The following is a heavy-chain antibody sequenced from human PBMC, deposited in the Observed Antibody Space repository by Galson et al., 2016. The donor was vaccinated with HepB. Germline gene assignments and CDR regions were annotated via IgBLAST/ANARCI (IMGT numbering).Heavy chain of an antibody. CDR1: GFTFDDYT. CDR3: GKDWGSPWERSGKSIDV. J-gene: IGHJ6*02. D-gene: IGHD3-10*01. Sequence: SLRLSCAASGFTFDDYTMHWVRQVPGKGLEWVALISWDGRSPDYADSVRGRFTISRDNRQNILYLQRNSLTTDDTALYYCGKDWGSPWERSGKSIDVWGQGTTVIVSS. CDR2: ISWDGRSP. V-gene: IGHV3-43*01.